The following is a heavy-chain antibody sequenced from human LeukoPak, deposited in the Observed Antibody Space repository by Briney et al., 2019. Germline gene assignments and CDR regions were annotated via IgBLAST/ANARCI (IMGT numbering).Heavy chain of an antibody. J-gene: IGHJ4*02. CDR1: GFTFSSYA. Sequence: GGSLRLSCAASGFTFSSYAMSWVRQAPGRGLEWVSAISGSGGSTYYADSVEGRFAISGDNSKNTLYLQMNSLRAEDTAVYYCASRDTAYCGGDCFDYWGQGTLVTVSS. V-gene: IGHV3-23*01. CDR2: ISGSGGST. D-gene: IGHD2-21*01. CDR3: ASRDTAYCGGDCFDY.